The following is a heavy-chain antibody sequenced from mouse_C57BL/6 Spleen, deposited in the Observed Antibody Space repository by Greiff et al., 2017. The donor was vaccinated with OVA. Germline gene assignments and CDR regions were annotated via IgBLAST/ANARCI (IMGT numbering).Heavy chain of an antibody. D-gene: IGHD2-13*01. Sequence: EVKLVESGPGLVKPSQFLSLTCSVTGYSITSGYYWNWIRQFPGNKLEWMGYISYDGSNNYNPSLKNRISITRDTSKNQFFLKLNSVTTEDTATYYCARNYGDAMDYWGQGTSVTVSS. J-gene: IGHJ4*01. CDR3: ARNYGDAMDY. CDR1: GYSITSGYY. CDR2: ISYDGSN. V-gene: IGHV3-6*01.